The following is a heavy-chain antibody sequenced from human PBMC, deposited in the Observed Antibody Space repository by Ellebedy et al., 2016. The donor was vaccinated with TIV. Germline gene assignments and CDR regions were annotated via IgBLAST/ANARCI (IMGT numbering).Heavy chain of an antibody. CDR3: ARQSIAAAGMTDWFDP. J-gene: IGHJ5*02. CDR1: GYSFTSYW. V-gene: IGHV5-51*01. CDR2: SFPGDSDT. Sequence: GESLKIYCKGSGYSFTSYWIGWVRQMPGKGLEWMGISFPGDSDTRYSPSFQGQVTIPADTANSTASLQWSSLKASDTAMYYCARQSIAAAGMTDWFDPWGQGTLVTVSS. D-gene: IGHD6-13*01.